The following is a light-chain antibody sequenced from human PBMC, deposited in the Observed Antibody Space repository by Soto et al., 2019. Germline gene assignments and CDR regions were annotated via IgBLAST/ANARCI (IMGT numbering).Light chain of an antibody. V-gene: IGKV3-15*01. Sequence: EVVMTQSPATLSVSPGERVTLSYRASQRISTNLAWIQQIPGQAPRLLIYGTSTRATGSPARFSGSGSGTDFTLTINSLEPEDFAVYYCQQRSNWPPITFGQGTRLEI. CDR1: QRISTN. CDR3: QQRSNWPPIT. J-gene: IGKJ5*01. CDR2: GTS.